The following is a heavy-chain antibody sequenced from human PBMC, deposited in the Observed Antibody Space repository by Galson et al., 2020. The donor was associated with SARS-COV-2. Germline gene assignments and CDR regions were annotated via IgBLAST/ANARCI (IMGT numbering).Heavy chain of an antibody. J-gene: IGHJ4*02. Sequence: GGSLRLSCAASGFTFSSYGMHWVRQAPGKGLEWVAVIWYDGSNKYYADSVKGRFSISRDNSKNTLYLQMNSLRAEDTAVYYCARAPEGISWSNPYWFGFDYWGQGTLVTVSS. CDR3: ARAPEGISWSNPYWFGFDY. CDR1: GFTFSSYG. V-gene: IGHV3-33*01. D-gene: IGHD6-13*01. CDR2: IWYDGSNK.